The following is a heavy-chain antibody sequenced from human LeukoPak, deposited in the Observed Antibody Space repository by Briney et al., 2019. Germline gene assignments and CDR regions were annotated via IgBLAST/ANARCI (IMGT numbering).Heavy chain of an antibody. D-gene: IGHD6-13*01. Sequence: GGSLRLSCTVSGFTVSSNSWSWVRQAPGKGLEWVSFIYSGGNTHYSDSVKGRFTISRDNSKNTLYLQMNSLRAEDTAVYYCARAGPSSSWHQFDYWGQGTLVTVSS. CDR1: GFTVSSNS. CDR3: ARAGPSSSWHQFDY. CDR2: IYSGGNT. V-gene: IGHV3-53*01. J-gene: IGHJ4*02.